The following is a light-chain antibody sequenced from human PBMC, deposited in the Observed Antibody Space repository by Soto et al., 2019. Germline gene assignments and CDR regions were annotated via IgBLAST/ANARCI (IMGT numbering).Light chain of an antibody. CDR3: QQYGTSLRGT. CDR2: GAS. Sequence: EIVLTQSPGTLSLSPGERATLSCSASQSVSSSYLAWYRQKPGQAPRLLIYGASNRATGVPDRFSGSGSGTDFTLTITRLEPEDFAVYYCQQYGTSLRGTFGQGTKVDIK. J-gene: IGKJ1*01. V-gene: IGKV3-20*01. CDR1: QSVSSSY.